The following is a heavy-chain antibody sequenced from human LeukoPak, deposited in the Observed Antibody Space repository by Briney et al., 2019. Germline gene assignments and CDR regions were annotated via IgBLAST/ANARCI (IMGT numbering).Heavy chain of an antibody. CDR1: EFSVGSNY. Sequence: GGSLRLSCAASEFSVGSNYMTWVRQAPGKGLEWVSAISGSGGSTYYADSVKGRFTISRDNSKNTLYLQMNSLRAEDTAVYYCAKDLRTMIVVAKFDYWGQGTLVTVSS. CDR2: ISGSGGST. J-gene: IGHJ4*02. CDR3: AKDLRTMIVVAKFDY. V-gene: IGHV3-23*01. D-gene: IGHD3-22*01.